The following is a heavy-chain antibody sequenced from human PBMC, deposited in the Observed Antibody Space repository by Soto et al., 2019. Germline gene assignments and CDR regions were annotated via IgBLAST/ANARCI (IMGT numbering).Heavy chain of an antibody. CDR3: ARALIGHSYGSSYWFDP. J-gene: IGHJ5*02. CDR1: GGSFSGYY. V-gene: IGHV4-34*01. Sequence: SETLSLTCAVYGGSFSGYYWSWIRQPPGKGLEWIGEINHSGSTNYNPSLKSRVTISVDTSKNQFSLKLSSVTAADTAVYYCARALIGHSYGSSYWFDPWGQGTLVTVS. CDR2: INHSGST. D-gene: IGHD5-18*01.